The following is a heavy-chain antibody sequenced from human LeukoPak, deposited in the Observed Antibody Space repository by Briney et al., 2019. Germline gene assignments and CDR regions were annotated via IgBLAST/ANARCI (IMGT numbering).Heavy chain of an antibody. J-gene: IGHJ4*02. D-gene: IGHD7-27*01. CDR2: MSYIGIT. CDR3: ARTTDWGSPAYSDY. CDR1: GGSISSYY. V-gene: IGHV4-59*12. Sequence: SETLSLTCTVSGGSISSYYWSWIRQPPGQGLEWIGYMSYIGITNYNPSLKSRVTISVDRSKNQVSLKLTSLTAADTAVYYCARTTDWGSPAYSDYWGQGTLVTVSS.